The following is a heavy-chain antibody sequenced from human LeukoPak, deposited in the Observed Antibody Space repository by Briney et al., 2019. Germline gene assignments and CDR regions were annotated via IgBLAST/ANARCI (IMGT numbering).Heavy chain of an antibody. CDR3: ARSLGDD. V-gene: IGHV3-7*01. Sequence: TGGSLRLSCEVSGLTFSTYWMTWVRQAPGKGLEWVASINQNGWEKYYVDSVKGRFTISRDNAKDSLYLQMNSLRDEDTAVYYCARSLGDDWGQGTLVTVSS. CDR1: GLTFSTYW. J-gene: IGHJ4*02. D-gene: IGHD3-16*01. CDR2: INQNGWEK.